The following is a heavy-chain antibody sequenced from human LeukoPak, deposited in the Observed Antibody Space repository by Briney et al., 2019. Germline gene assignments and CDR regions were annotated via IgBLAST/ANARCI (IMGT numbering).Heavy chain of an antibody. CDR2: IDPDDGST. J-gene: IGHJ4*02. CDR3: ARSKRNFDY. CDR1: GYTFTRYY. V-gene: IGHV1-46*01. Sequence: ASVKVSCKASGYTFTRYYIHWVRQAPGQGLEWMGIIDPDDGSTNYAQKFQGRITMTSDTSTITVYMEVSSLRSEDTAVYYCARSKRNFDYWGQGALVTVSS.